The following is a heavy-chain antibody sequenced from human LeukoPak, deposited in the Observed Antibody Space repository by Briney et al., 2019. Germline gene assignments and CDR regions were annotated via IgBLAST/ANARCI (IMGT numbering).Heavy chain of an antibody. CDR2: INPNSGVA. J-gene: IGHJ5*02. D-gene: IGHD2-15*01. CDR3: ARGYCSGGSCYSGGWFDP. Sequence: ASVKVSCKASGYTFTGYYMHWVRQAPGQGLEWMGWINPNSGVANYAQKFQGWVTMTRDTSISPTYMELTRLRSDDTAVYCCARGYCSGGSCYSGGWFDPWGQGTLVTVSS. V-gene: IGHV1-2*04. CDR1: GYTFTGYY.